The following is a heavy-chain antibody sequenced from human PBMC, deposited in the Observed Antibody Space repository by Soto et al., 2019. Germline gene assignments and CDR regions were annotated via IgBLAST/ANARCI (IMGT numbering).Heavy chain of an antibody. V-gene: IGHV1-18*01. CDR2: ISVYNGNT. D-gene: IGHD1-1*01. Sequence: ASVKVSCKASGYTCASCGNNWVRQAPGQGLEWMGWISVYNGNTKYAQKLQGRVTMTTDTSTSTAYMELRSLRSDDTAVYYCARGTSEVERNYYGMDVWGQGTTVTVSS. CDR3: ARGTSEVERNYYGMDV. CDR1: GYTCASCG. J-gene: IGHJ6*02.